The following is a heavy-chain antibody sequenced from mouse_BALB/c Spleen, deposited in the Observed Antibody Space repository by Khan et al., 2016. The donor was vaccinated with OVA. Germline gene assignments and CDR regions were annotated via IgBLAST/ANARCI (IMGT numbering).Heavy chain of an antibody. Sequence: VQLQESGAELVRPGVSVKISCKGSGYTFTDFTIHWVKQSHALSLEWIGVISTYYGDATYNQKFKGKVTMTVDKSSSTTYMELARLTSEDSAIYDGTGGAGGDRFAYWGQGTLVTVSA. J-gene: IGHJ3*01. CDR3: TGGAGGDRFAY. CDR1: GYTFTDFT. V-gene: IGHV1S137*01. CDR2: ISTYYGDA.